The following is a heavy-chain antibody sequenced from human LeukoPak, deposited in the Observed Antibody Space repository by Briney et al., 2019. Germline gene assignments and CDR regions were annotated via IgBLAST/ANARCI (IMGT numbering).Heavy chain of an antibody. CDR3: ARLLAGQQPGSY. Sequence: PSETLSLTCTVSGGSISSSSHYWGWIRQPPGKGLEWIGSIYYSGSTYYNPSLKSRVTISVDTSKSQFSLKLSSVTAADTAVYYCARLLAGQQPGSYWGQGTLVTVSS. CDR1: GGSISSSSHY. D-gene: IGHD6-13*01. V-gene: IGHV4-39*01. CDR2: IYYSGST. J-gene: IGHJ4*02.